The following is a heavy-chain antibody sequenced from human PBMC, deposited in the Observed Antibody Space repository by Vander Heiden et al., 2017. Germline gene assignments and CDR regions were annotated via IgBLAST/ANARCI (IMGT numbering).Heavy chain of an antibody. V-gene: IGHV2-5*01. D-gene: IGHD4-17*01. CDR1: RLPVTTRGVG. CDR2: IYWNDDK. CDR3: ARNGDYDIDFYGMDV. J-gene: IGHJ6*02. Sequence: QITLKESGPTLVKPTQTLTRACSLYRLPVTTRGVGLFWKRQPPGKALEWLALIYWNDDKRYSPYLKNRVTITKDASKNQVVLTMTNVDREDTATYYCARNGDYDIDFYGMDVWGQGTTVTVSS.